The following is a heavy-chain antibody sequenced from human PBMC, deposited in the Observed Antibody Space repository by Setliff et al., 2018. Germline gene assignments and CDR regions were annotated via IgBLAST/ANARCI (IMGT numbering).Heavy chain of an antibody. J-gene: IGHJ4*02. Sequence: GESLKISCVGSGFTFSDYWMSWVRQAPGKGLEWVAIIKQDGSETVYADSVKGRLTISRDNAKNSLYLQMNSLRGGDTAVYYCAGGRGWRFDDWGQGTLVTVSS. CDR1: GFTFSDYW. V-gene: IGHV3-7*03. CDR3: AGGRGWRFDD. D-gene: IGHD6-19*01. CDR2: IKQDGSET.